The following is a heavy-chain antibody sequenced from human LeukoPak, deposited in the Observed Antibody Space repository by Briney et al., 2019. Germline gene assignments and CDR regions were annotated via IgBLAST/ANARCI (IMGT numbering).Heavy chain of an antibody. Sequence: PGGSLRLSCAASGFTFSNYGMHWVRQAPGKGLEWVAIMWADGYTYHYADSVRGRFTVSRDNSKNTVYLQMNSLEAEDTAVYYCAKKGGTGWSENWFDAWGQGTLVTVSS. CDR3: AKKGGTGWSENWFDA. D-gene: IGHD6-19*01. J-gene: IGHJ5*02. V-gene: IGHV3-33*08. CDR1: GFTFSNYG. CDR2: MWADGYTY.